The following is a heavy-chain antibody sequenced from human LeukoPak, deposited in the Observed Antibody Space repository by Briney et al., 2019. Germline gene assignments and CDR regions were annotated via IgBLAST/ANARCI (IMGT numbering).Heavy chain of an antibody. CDR1: GFTFSSYW. CDR3: ARSGLDYDFWSGSDY. V-gene: IGHV3-74*01. J-gene: IGHJ4*02. Sequence: GGSLRLSCAASGFTFSSYWMHWVRQAPGKGLVWVSRINSDGSSTSYADFVKGRFTISRDNAKNTLYLQMNSLRAEDTAVYYCARSGLDYDFWSGSDYWGQGTLVTVSS. D-gene: IGHD3-3*01. CDR2: INSDGSST.